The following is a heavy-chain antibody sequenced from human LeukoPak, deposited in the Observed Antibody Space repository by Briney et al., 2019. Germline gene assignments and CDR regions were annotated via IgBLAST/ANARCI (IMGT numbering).Heavy chain of an antibody. V-gene: IGHV3-11*03. CDR2: ISSSNSYT. CDR1: H. Sequence: HWGWIRQAPGKGLEWVSYISSSNSYTNYADSVKGRFYADSVKGRFTISRDNAKNSLYLQMNSLRAEDTAVYYCASLTYYFDSSGYYPGYFQHWGQGTLVTVSS. D-gene: IGHD3-22*01. J-gene: IGHJ1*01. CDR3: ASLTYYFDSSGYYPGYFQH.